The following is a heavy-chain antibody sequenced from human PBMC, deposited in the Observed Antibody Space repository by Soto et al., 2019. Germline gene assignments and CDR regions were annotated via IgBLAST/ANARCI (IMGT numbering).Heavy chain of an antibody. CDR3: ARGGRYCSSTSCQYYFDY. J-gene: IGHJ4*02. V-gene: IGHV1-8*01. Sequence: QVQLVQSGAEVKKPGASVKVSCKASGYTFTSYDINWVRQATGQGLEWMGWMNPNRGNTGYAQKFQGRVTMTRNTSISTAYMELSSLRSEDTAVYYCARGGRYCSSTSCQYYFDYWGQGTLVTVSS. D-gene: IGHD2-2*01. CDR1: GYTFTSYD. CDR2: MNPNRGNT.